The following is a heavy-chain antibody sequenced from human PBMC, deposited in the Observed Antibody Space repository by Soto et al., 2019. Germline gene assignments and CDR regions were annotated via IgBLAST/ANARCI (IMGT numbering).Heavy chain of an antibody. J-gene: IGHJ3*02. CDR1: GCTFSSYG. CDR2: IPNTENKK. V-gene: IGHV3-30-3*01. CDR3: ARTAGGRVRGALDI. Sequence: GSLVLSCLASGCTFSSYGMHWVRQAPGKGLEWVAVIPNTENKKYYADSVKGRFTISRDNSQNTLFLQMDSLMSEDTAVYYCARTAGGRVRGALDIWGQGTMVTVSS. D-gene: IGHD6-13*01.